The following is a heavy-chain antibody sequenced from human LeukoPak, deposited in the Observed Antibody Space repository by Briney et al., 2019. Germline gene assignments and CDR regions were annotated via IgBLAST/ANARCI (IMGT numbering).Heavy chain of an antibody. CDR1: GFTFSDYY. CDR3: ARGGIAAAGTYGMDV. D-gene: IGHD6-13*01. V-gene: IGHV3-11*06. J-gene: IGHJ6*04. CDR2: ISSSSSYT. Sequence: GGSLRLSCAASGFTFSDYYMSWIRQAPGKGLGWVSYISSSSSYTNYADSVKGRFTISRDNAKNSLYLQMNSLRAEDTAVYYCARGGIAAAGTYGMDVWGKGTTVTVSS.